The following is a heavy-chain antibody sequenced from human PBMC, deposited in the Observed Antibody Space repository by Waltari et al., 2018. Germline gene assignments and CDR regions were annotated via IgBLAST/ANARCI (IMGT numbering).Heavy chain of an antibody. Sequence: DVLPEQSGVEVEKPGASLNISCKGSGYTLTSHCIAWVRQMPGKGLEWMGIISPEDSDIRYNPSFQGQVTISADKSTTTAFLQLISLKASDSAMYFCARQSGVAGFRDAYDIWGQGTMVIVSS. CDR1: GYTLTSHC. D-gene: IGHD6-19*01. CDR2: ISPEDSDI. CDR3: ARQSGVAGFRDAYDI. J-gene: IGHJ3*02. V-gene: IGHV5-51*01.